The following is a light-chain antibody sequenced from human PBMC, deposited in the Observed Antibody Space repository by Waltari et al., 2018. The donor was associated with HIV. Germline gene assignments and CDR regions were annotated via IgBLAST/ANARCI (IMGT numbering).Light chain of an antibody. J-gene: IGLJ2*01. CDR1: KLGDKF. V-gene: IGLV3-1*01. CDR2: QDT. Sequence: SYELTQPPSVSVSPGQTASIPCSGDKLGDKFACWYQQNPGQSPVVVVYQDTRRPSGIPERFSGSNSGNTATLTISGTQAMDEADYYCQAWDSSTAVFGGGTKLTVL. CDR3: QAWDSSTAV.